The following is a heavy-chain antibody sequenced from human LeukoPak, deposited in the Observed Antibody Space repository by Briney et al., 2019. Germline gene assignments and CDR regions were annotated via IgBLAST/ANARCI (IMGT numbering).Heavy chain of an antibody. V-gene: IGHV4-39*07. CDR1: GDSIISSSHY. CDR3: ARESISTGAFDY. D-gene: IGHD3-3*01. Sequence: SETLSLTCTVFGDSIISSSHYWGWIRQPPGKGLEWVGSIYYSGSTHFNPSLQSRVTMSVDTSKNQFSLKLSSVTAADTAVYYCARESISTGAFDYWGQGTLVTVSS. J-gene: IGHJ4*02. CDR2: IYYSGST.